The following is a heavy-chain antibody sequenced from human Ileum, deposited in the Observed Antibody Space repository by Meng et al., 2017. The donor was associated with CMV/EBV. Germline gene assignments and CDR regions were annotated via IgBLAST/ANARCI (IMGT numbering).Heavy chain of an antibody. D-gene: IGHD6-13*01. Sequence: GSLRLSCAVHGGSFSGYYWSWIRQPPGKGLEWIGEIDHRGSTNSNPSLKSRVTLSVDTSKNQFTQKLSSVTAADTAVYYCARAGYTFSSGWLGIDPWGQGTLVTVSS. CDR3: ARAGYTFSSGWLGIDP. CDR2: IDHRGST. V-gene: IGHV4-34*01. CDR1: GGSFSGYY. J-gene: IGHJ5*02.